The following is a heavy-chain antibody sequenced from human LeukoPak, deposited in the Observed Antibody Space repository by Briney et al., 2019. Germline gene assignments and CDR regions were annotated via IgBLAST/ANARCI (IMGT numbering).Heavy chain of an antibody. CDR3: ARIKRGNYPNVGPDY. V-gene: IGHV4-39*01. CDR1: GGSISSSSYY. Sequence: SETLSLTCTVSGGSISSSSYYWGWIRQPPGKGLEWIGSIYYSGSTYYNPSLKSRVTISVDTSKNQFSLKLSSVTAADTAVYYCARIKRGNYPNVGPDYWGQGTLVTVSS. D-gene: IGHD4-11*01. J-gene: IGHJ4*02. CDR2: IYYSGST.